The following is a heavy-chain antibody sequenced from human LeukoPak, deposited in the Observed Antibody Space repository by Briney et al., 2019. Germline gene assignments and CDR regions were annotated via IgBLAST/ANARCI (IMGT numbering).Heavy chain of an antibody. CDR3: ARTETAVADTGGDYYYYYGMDV. Sequence: ASVKVSCKASGYTFTSYGISWVRQAPGKGLEWMGCISADNGDTNYAQNLQGRATMTIDTPTRTVYVDPRSLRSDESAVYYFARTETAVADTGGDYYYYYGMDVWGQGTTVTVSS. CDR2: ISADNGDT. J-gene: IGHJ6*02. V-gene: IGHV1-18*01. D-gene: IGHD6-13*01. CDR1: GYTFTSYG.